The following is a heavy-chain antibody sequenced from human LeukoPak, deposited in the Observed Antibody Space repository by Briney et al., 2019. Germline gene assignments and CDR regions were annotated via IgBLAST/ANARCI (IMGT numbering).Heavy chain of an antibody. V-gene: IGHV3-21*01. CDR1: GFTFSSYT. J-gene: IGHJ4*02. CDR2: ISGSSSYI. D-gene: IGHD3-3*01. CDR3: ARATSLEFDY. Sequence: PGGSLRLSCAASGFTFSSYTMKWVRQAPGKGLEWVSSISGSSSYIYYADSVQGRFTISRDNARNSLYLQMNSLRAEDTAVYYCARATSLEFDYWGQGTLVTVSS.